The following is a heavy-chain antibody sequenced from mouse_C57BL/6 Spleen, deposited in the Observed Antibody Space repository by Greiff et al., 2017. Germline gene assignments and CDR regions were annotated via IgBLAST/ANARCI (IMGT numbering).Heavy chain of an antibody. Sequence: EVQRVESGGGLVKPGGSLKLSCAASGFTFSDYGMHWVRQAPEKGLEWVAYISSGSSTIYYADTVKGRFTISRDNAKNTLFLQMTSLGSEDTAMYYCARVYYSNYGGYFDVWGTGTTVTVSS. J-gene: IGHJ1*03. CDR3: ARVYYSNYGGYFDV. V-gene: IGHV5-17*01. D-gene: IGHD2-5*01. CDR2: ISSGSSTI. CDR1: GFTFSDYG.